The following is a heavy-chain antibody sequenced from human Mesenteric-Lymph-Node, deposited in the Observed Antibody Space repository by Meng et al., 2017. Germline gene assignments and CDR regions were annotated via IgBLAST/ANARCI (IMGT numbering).Heavy chain of an antibody. CDR1: GFTFSNYW. J-gene: IGHJ4*02. Sequence: GGSLRLSCAASGFTFSNYWMTWVRQAPGKGLEWLASIKQDGTEKYYVDSVKGRFTISRDNAKNSLYLQINSLRADDTALYYCATYGGISGSSDYWGPGTLVTVSS. CDR2: IKQDGTEK. D-gene: IGHD3-10*01. V-gene: IGHV3-7*01. CDR3: ATYGGISGSSDY.